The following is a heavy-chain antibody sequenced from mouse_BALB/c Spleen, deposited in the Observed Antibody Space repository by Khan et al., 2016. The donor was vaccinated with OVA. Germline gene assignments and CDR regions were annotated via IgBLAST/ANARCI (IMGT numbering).Heavy chain of an antibody. CDR2: IYPGGDYT. V-gene: IGHV1-63*02. D-gene: IGHD3-1*01. J-gene: IGHJ1*01. CDR3: ARWATWYFDV. Sequence: QVRLQQSGGEVVRPGTSVKITCKASGYTFTNYWLGWIKQRPGPGLEWIGDIYPGGDYTNYNEKFKGKATLTVDTSSSTANMQLSSLTSADSAVYFCARWATWYFDVWGAGTTVTVSS. CDR1: GYTFTNYW.